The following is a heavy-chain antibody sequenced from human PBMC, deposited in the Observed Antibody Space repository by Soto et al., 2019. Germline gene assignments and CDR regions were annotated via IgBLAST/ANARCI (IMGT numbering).Heavy chain of an antibody. V-gene: IGHV1-69*13. CDR1: GGTFSSYA. CDR2: IIPIFGTA. D-gene: IGHD3-22*01. J-gene: IGHJ4*02. Sequence: ASVKVSCKASGGTFSSYAISWVRQAPGQGLEWKGGIIPIFGTANYAQKFQGRVTITADESTSTAYMELSSLRSEDTAVYYCASTPKGETYYYDSSGYSLYYFDYWGQGTLVTVSS. CDR3: ASTPKGETYYYDSSGYSLYYFDY.